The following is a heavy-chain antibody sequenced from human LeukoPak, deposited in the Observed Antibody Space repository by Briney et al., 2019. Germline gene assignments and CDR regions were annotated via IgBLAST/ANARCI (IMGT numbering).Heavy chain of an antibody. CDR3: AKDSLHDLAAAGPGWFDP. D-gene: IGHD6-13*01. J-gene: IGHJ5*02. V-gene: IGHV3-9*01. Sequence: GGSLRLSCAASGFTFDDYAMHWVRQAPGKGLEWVSGISWNSGSIGYADSVKGRFTISRDNAKNSLYLQMNSLRAEDTALYYCAKDSLHDLAAAGPGWFDPWGQGTLVTVSS. CDR1: GFTFDDYA. CDR2: ISWNSGSI.